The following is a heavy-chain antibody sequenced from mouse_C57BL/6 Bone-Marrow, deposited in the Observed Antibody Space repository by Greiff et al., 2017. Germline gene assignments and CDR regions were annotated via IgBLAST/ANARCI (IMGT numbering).Heavy chain of an antibody. V-gene: IGHV2-2*01. CDR2: LWSGGST. CDR1: GFSLTSYG. J-gene: IGHJ3*01. CDR3: ARNGEPEDGYYEAWFAN. Sequence: QVQLKESGPGLVQPSQSLSITCTVSGFSLTSYGVHWVRQSPGQGLEWLGVLWSGGSTDYNAAFISRLSISKDNSKSQVFFKMNSLQADDTAIYYCARNGEPEDGYYEAWFANWGQETLVTVSA. D-gene: IGHD2-3*01.